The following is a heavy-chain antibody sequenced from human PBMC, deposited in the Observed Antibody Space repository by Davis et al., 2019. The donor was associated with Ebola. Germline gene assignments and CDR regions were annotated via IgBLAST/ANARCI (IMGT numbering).Heavy chain of an antibody. CDR1: GFTFSSYS. Sequence: GESLKISCAASGFTFSSYSMTWVRQAPGKGLERVSSISRSSDYIYYAASVKGRFTISRDNAKNSLSLLMNSLRDDDTAVYYCARRILLSARGGVDVWGQGTTVTVSS. CDR2: ISRSSDYI. V-gene: IGHV3-21*01. CDR3: ARRILLSARGGVDV. J-gene: IGHJ6*02. D-gene: IGHD2/OR15-2a*01.